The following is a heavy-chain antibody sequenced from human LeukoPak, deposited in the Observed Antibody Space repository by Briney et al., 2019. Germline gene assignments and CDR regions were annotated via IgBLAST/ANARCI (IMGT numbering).Heavy chain of an antibody. Sequence: GGSLRLSCAASGFTFSDYYMSWIRQAPGKGLEWVSYISSSGSTIYYADSVKGRFTISRDNAKNSLYLQMNSLRAEDTAVYYCARDPSGGTPRAFDIWGQGTMVTVSS. CDR2: ISSSGSTI. J-gene: IGHJ3*02. D-gene: IGHD2-15*01. V-gene: IGHV3-11*01. CDR1: GFTFSDYY. CDR3: ARDPSGGTPRAFDI.